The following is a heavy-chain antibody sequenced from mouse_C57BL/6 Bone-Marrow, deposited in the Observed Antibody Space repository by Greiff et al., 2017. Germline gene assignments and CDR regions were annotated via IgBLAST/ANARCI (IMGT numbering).Heavy chain of an antibody. V-gene: IGHV1-81*01. CDR1: GYTFTSYG. D-gene: IGHD2-4*01. CDR3: ARPHYDYAFDY. CDR2: IYPRSGNT. J-gene: IGHJ2*01. Sequence: VMLVESGAELARPGASVKLSCKASGYTFTSYGISWVKQRTGQGLEWIGEIYPRSGNTYYNEKFKGKATLTADKSSSTAYMELRSLTSEDSAVYFCARPHYDYAFDYWGQGTTLTVSS.